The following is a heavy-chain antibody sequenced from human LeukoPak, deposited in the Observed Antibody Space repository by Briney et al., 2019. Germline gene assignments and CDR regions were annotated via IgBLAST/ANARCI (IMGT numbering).Heavy chain of an antibody. D-gene: IGHD2-2*01. CDR2: INKDGSIT. V-gene: IGHV3-74*01. CDR3: ARDLAAVVPAAIDYYYYMDV. Sequence: AGGSLRLSCVASGFAFSNYWMHWVRQVPGKGPEWVSRINKDGSITNFADSVKGRFTISRDNAKNSLYLQMNSLRAEDTAVYYCARDLAAVVPAAIDYYYYMDVWGKGTTVTVSS. J-gene: IGHJ6*03. CDR1: GFAFSNYW.